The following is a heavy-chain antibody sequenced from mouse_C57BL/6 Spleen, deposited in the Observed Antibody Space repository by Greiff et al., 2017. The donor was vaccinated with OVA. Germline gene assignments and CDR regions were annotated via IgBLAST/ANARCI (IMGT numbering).Heavy chain of an antibody. CDR1: GYAFTNYL. D-gene: IGHD6-1*01. CDR2: INPGSGGT. CDR3: ARGNSEYAMNY. V-gene: IGHV1-54*01. Sequence: QVQLQQSGAELVRPGTSVKVSCKASGYAFTNYLIEWVKQRPGQGLEWIGVINPGSGGTNYNEKFKGKATLTADKSSRTAYMQLSSLTSEDSAVYFCARGNSEYAMNYWGQGTSVTVSS. J-gene: IGHJ4*01.